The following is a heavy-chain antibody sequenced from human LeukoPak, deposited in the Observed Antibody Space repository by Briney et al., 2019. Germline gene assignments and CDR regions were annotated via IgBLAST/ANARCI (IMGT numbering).Heavy chain of an antibody. J-gene: IGHJ5*02. CDR1: GGSISSDGYY. D-gene: IGHD6-13*01. Sequence: SQTLSLTCTVSGGSISSDGYYWSWIRQHPGKGLEWIGSIYYTGSTYYDPSLKSRATISVDTSKNHFSLKLTSVTAADTAVYFCARGTGGAAAADFDPWGQGTLVTVSS. V-gene: IGHV4-31*03. CDR3: ARGTGGAAAADFDP. CDR2: IYYTGST.